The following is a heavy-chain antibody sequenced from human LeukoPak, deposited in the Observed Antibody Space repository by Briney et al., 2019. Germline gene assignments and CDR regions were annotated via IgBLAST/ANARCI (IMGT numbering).Heavy chain of an antibody. CDR3: ASGTVFGVITPQYFHY. CDR2: VFYGGIT. D-gene: IGHD3-3*01. CDR1: AGSISTPY. Sequence: PSETLSLTCTVSAGSISTPYWHWIRQSPGKRLEWIGFVFYGGITNYNPSLKSRVTISLDTSKSQFSLKLTSVTAADMAVYYCASGTVFGVITPQYFHYWGQGTRVTVSS. V-gene: IGHV4-59*11. J-gene: IGHJ4*02.